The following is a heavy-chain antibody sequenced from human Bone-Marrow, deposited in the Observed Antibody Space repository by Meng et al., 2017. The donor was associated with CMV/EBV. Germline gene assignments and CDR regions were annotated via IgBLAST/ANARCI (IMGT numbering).Heavy chain of an antibody. D-gene: IGHD3-22*01. CDR3: TTDGLDYDSSGYYWGFDY. V-gene: IGHV3-15*01. CDR2: IKSKTDGGTT. CDR1: NAW. J-gene: IGHJ4*02. Sequence: NAWMSGVRQAPGKGLEWVGRIKSKTDGGTTDYAAPVKGRFTISRDDSKNTLYLQMNSLKTEDTAVYYCTTDGLDYDSSGYYWGFDYWGQGTLVTVSS.